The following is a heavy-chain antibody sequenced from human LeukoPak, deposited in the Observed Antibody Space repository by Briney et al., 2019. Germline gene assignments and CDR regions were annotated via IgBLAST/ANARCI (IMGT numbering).Heavy chain of an antibody. CDR2: ISGDGGTT. J-gene: IGHJ4*02. D-gene: IGHD3-10*01. V-gene: IGHV3-43*02. CDR3: ACAKEIRGGFLDY. Sequence: GGSLRLSCAPSGFTFDDYAMHWVRQAPGKGLEWVSLISGDGGTTDYADSVRGRFTISRDNSKNSLYLQMNSPRTEDTALYYCACAKEIRGGFLDYWGQGTLVTVSS. CDR1: GFTFDDYA.